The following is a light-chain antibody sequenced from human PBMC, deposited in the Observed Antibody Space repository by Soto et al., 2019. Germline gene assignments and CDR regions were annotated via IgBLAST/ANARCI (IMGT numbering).Light chain of an antibody. CDR1: QGISIH. CDR2: GAS. CDR3: QQYAEGTPIT. J-gene: IGKJ5*01. Sequence: DIQMTQSPSSLSASVGDRVTITCRASQGISIHLAWYQQAAGKVPKHLIYGASKLQSGVPSRFRGGGSGTDFTLTISRLESDDFALYYCQQYAEGTPITFGQGTRLEIK. V-gene: IGKV1-27*01.